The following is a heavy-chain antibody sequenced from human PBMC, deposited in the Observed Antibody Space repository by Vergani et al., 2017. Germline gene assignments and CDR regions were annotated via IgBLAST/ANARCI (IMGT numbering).Heavy chain of an antibody. Sequence: QVQLVQSGAEVKKPGASVKVSCKASGYTFTGYYMHWVRQAPGQGLEWMGWISVYNGNTKYAQKLQGRVTMTTDTSTNTAHMELRSLRSGDTAVYYCARDHGPELVGATTSAGYWGQGTLVTVSS. V-gene: IGHV1-18*04. CDR1: GYTFTGYY. J-gene: IGHJ4*02. CDR3: ARDHGPELVGATTSAGY. CDR2: ISVYNGNT. D-gene: IGHD1-26*01.